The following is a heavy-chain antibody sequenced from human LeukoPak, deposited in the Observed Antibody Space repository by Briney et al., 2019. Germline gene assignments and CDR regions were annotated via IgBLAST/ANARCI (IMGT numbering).Heavy chain of an antibody. Sequence: GASVKVSCKASGDTFGNYAINWVRQAPEQGLEWMGRIIPIFPKTDYAQKFQGRVTITADKSTSTAYLELSSLSSEDTAVYYCARDPKVIVVPDSRNDRNDPWGQGTLVTVSS. J-gene: IGHJ5*02. V-gene: IGHV1-69*04. D-gene: IGHD1-1*01. CDR2: IIPIFPKT. CDR1: GDTFGNYA. CDR3: ARDPKVIVVPDSRNDRNDP.